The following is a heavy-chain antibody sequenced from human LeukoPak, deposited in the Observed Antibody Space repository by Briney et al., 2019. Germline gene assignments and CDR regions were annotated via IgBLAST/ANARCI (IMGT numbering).Heavy chain of an antibody. J-gene: IGHJ6*03. CDR2: ITSSSSYI. CDR1: GFIFSSHG. Sequence: PGGSLRLSCAASGFIFSSHGMNWVRQAPGKGLEWVSSITSSSSYIYYADSVKGRFTISRDNAKNSLYLQMDSLRVEDTAEYYCARDPYSGNYGAYYYYYMDVWGKGTTVTVSS. CDR3: ARDPYSGNYGAYYYYYMDV. D-gene: IGHD1-26*01. V-gene: IGHV3-21*06.